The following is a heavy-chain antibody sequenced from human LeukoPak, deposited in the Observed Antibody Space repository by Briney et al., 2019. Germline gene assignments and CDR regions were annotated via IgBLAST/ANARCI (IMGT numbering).Heavy chain of an antibody. V-gene: IGHV3-21*06. CDR1: GFSFGTYT. J-gene: IGHJ4*02. CDR3: LRVDSRDF. Sequence: GGSLRLSCAACGFSFGTYTMNWARQAPGKGLEWVASINSGGTTTHYADSVKGRFTISRDNAQNVLYLQMNGLRVDDAAVYYCLRVDSRDFWGQGTLVTVSS. D-gene: IGHD2-2*03. CDR2: INSGGTTT.